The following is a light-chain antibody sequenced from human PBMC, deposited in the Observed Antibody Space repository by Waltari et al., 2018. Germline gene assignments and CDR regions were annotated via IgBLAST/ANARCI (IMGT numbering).Light chain of an antibody. CDR2: GAS. V-gene: IGKV3-20*01. J-gene: IGKJ1*01. CDR3: QHLDTSWT. CDR1: QSGNDSY. Sequence: ELVLTQSPVTLSLSPGERATLSCRASQSGNDSYLAWDQQKVGQPPRLLIYGASSRATGIPDRFSGSGSGTDFTLTISRLEPEDFAVYYCQHLDTSWTFGQGTKVEIK.